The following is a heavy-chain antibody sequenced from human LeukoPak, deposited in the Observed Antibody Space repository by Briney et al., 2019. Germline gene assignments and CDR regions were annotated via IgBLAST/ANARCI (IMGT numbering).Heavy chain of an antibody. CDR2: IYWSDEK. CDR1: GFSLSTSGMG. D-gene: IGHD5/OR15-5a*01. CDR3: GHQTWGSSVDY. V-gene: IGHV2-5*01. Sequence: SGPTLVNPTQTLTLTCSFSGFSLSTSGMGVGWIRRPPGKALEWLALIYWSDEKSYSPSLNSRLTITKDTSKNQVVLMMTNMDVVDTATYYCGHQTWGSSVDYWGQGTLVTVSS. J-gene: IGHJ4*02.